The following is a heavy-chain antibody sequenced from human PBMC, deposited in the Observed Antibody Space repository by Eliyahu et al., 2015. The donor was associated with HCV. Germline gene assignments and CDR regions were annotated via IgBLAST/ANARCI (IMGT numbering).Heavy chain of an antibody. CDR2: VSFDGGTQ. CDR1: GFTFITYT. V-gene: IGHV3-30*09. CDR3: ARDLLGSGWHGAWRFGLDI. D-gene: IGHD6-19*01. J-gene: IGHJ3*02. Sequence: QVQLVESGGGVVQPGGSLRLSCSASGFTFITYTMHWVRQAPGKGLEWVAVVSFDGGTQNHADSVKGRFAVSRDNSKNILFLQMNSLRPEDTGVYYCARDLLGSGWHGAWRFGLDIWGRGTMVTVSS.